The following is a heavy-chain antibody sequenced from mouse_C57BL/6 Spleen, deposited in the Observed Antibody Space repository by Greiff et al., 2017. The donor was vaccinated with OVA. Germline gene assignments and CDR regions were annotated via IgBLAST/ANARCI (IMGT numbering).Heavy chain of an antibody. Sequence: QVQLQQPGAELVKPGASVKLSCKASGYTFTSYWMHWVKQRPGQGLEWIGMIHPNSGSTNYNERFKSKATLTVDKSSSTAYMQLSSLTSEDSAVYYCALYGSSHEGFAYWGQGTLVTVSA. CDR2: IHPNSGST. D-gene: IGHD1-1*01. V-gene: IGHV1-64*01. CDR1: GYTFTSYW. J-gene: IGHJ3*01. CDR3: ALYGSSHEGFAY.